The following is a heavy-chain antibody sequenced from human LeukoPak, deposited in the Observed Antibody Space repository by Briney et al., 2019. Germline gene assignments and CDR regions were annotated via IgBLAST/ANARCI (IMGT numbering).Heavy chain of an antibody. CDR1: GFTFSNYW. V-gene: IGHV3-74*01. CDR2: INSDGSST. D-gene: IGHD5-18*01. J-gene: IGHJ4*02. Sequence: GGSLRLSCAASGFTFSNYWMHWVRQAPGKGLVWVSHINSDGSSTSYADSVKGRFTISRDNAKNTLYLQMNSLRVEDTAVYYCARDRGYIYGLKWGQGTLVTVSS. CDR3: ARDRGYIYGLK.